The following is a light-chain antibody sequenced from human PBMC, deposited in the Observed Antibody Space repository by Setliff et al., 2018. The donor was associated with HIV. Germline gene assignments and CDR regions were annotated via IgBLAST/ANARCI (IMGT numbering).Light chain of an antibody. J-gene: IGLJ1*01. Sequence: QSVLTQPASVSGSPGQSITISCSGTGNDVGRYDLVSWYQQHPGKAPKLMIYQASRRPSGVSNRFSASKSGNTASLTISGLQAEDEADYYCCSNTGSNTYVFGTGTKVTVL. CDR2: QAS. V-gene: IGLV2-23*01. CDR3: CSNTGSNTYV. CDR1: GNDVGRYDL.